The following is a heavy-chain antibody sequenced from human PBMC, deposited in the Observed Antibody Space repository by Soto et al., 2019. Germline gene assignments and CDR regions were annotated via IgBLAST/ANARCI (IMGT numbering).Heavy chain of an antibody. Sequence: KASETLSLTCTVSGGSIISYYWSWIRQPPGKGLEWIGYIYYSGSTNYNPSLKSRVTISVDTSKNQFSLKLSSVTAADTAVYYCARGYTGNYYYYGMDVWGQGTTVTVSS. CDR2: IYYSGST. V-gene: IGHV4-59*01. J-gene: IGHJ6*02. CDR3: ARGYTGNYYYYGMDV. D-gene: IGHD1-26*01. CDR1: GGSIISYY.